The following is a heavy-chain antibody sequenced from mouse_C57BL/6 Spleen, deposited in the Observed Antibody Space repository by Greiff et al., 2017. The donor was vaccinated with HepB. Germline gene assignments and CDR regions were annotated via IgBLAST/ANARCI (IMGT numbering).Heavy chain of an antibody. CDR3: ARIYYDYDD. Sequence: QVQLKESGPELVKPGASVKISCKASGYAFSSSWMNWVKQRPGKGLEWIGRIYPGDGDTNYNGKFKGKATLTAEKSSSTAYMQLSSLTSEDSAVYFCARIYYDYDDWGQGTTLTVSS. D-gene: IGHD2-4*01. J-gene: IGHJ2*01. CDR2: IYPGDGDT. V-gene: IGHV1-82*01. CDR1: GYAFSSSW.